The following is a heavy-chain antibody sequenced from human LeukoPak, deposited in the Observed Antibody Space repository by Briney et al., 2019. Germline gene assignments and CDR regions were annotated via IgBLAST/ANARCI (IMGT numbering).Heavy chain of an antibody. D-gene: IGHD3-22*01. J-gene: IGHJ4*02. Sequence: PSETLSLTCSVSGYSISSGYYWGWIRQPPGKGLEWIGSIYHSGSTYYNPSLKSRVTISVDTSKNQFSLKLSSVTAADTAVYYCARHRSSLIVVAPFDYWGQGTLVTVSS. CDR1: GYSISSGYY. CDR2: IYHSGST. CDR3: ARHRSSLIVVAPFDY. V-gene: IGHV4-38-2*02.